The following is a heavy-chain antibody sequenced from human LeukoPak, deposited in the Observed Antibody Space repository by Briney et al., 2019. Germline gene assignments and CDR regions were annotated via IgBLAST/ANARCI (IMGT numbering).Heavy chain of an antibody. Sequence: SQTLSLTCAVSGGSFSGYYWSWIRQPPGKGPEWIGEINDSGNTNYNPSLKSRVTMSADMLKNQISLKLSSVTAADTAVYYCTRGKPETVFDSWGRGTLVTVSS. CDR2: INDSGNT. CDR3: TRGKPETVFDS. J-gene: IGHJ4*01. CDR1: GGSFSGYY. V-gene: IGHV4-34*01.